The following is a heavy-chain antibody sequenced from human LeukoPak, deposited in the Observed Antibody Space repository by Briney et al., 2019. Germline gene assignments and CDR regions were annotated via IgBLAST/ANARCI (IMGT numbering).Heavy chain of an antibody. D-gene: IGHD1-26*01. Sequence: SVKVSCKASGGTFSSYTISWVRQAPGQGLEWMGRIIPILGIADYAQKFQGRVTITADKSTSTAYMELSSLRSEDTAVYYCASTARWVGAEGGAFDIWGQGTMVTVSS. CDR2: IIPILGIA. V-gene: IGHV1-69*02. J-gene: IGHJ3*02. CDR1: GGTFSSYT. CDR3: ASTARWVGAEGGAFDI.